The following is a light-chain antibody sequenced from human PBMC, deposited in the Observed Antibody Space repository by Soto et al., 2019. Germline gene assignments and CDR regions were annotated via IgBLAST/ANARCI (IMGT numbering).Light chain of an antibody. Sequence: QSALTQPRSVFGSPGQSVAISCTGSRSDVGGYKYVSWYQQFPGKAPKLIIYDVSRRPSGVPDRFSGSKSGNTASLTISGLQAEDEGDYYCCSYGGGRTPLGFGGGTKLTVL. CDR1: RSDVGGYKY. CDR2: DVS. CDR3: CSYGGGRTPLG. V-gene: IGLV2-11*01. J-gene: IGLJ2*01.